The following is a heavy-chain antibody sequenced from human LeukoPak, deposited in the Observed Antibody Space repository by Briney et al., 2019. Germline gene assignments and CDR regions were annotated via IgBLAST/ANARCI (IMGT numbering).Heavy chain of an antibody. CDR1: GFTFSSYG. J-gene: IGHJ4*02. CDR3: AKDRYSYAFEYSDS. CDR2: ISNDGSKK. V-gene: IGHV3-30*18. D-gene: IGHD5-18*01. Sequence: GRSLRLSCAASGFTFSSYGMHWVRQAPGKGLDWVAVISNDGSKKYYADSVKGRFTISRDNSKNTLSLQVSSLRTKDTAVYYCAKDRYSYAFEYSDSWGQGTLVTVSS.